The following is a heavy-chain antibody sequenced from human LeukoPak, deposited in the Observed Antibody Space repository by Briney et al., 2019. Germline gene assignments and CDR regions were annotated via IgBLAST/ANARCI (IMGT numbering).Heavy chain of an antibody. CDR1: EFIFSTYG. Sequence: ESSLRLSCAASEFIFSTYGMHWLRQPPGKGLECVAIINTDGSEKDYVGSVRGRFTISRDNAKNSLYLQMNSLRAEDTAVYYCARSNHGPDYWGQGTLVTVS. CDR3: ARSNHGPDY. D-gene: IGHD1-14*01. V-gene: IGHV3-7*01. J-gene: IGHJ4*02. CDR2: INTDGSEK.